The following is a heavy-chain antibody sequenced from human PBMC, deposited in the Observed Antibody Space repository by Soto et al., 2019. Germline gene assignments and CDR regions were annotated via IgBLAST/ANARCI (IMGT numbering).Heavy chain of an antibody. J-gene: IGHJ2*01. CDR1: GGTFRNHG. Sequence: QVQLVQSGAEVKKPGSSVKVSCKASGGTFRNHGISWLRQAPGKGIGGTGGFTPNLGTANYETKFQGRVSITADESTTTASVALSNLRPEDTAVYFCARGVVSGFEFWYFDLWGRGTLITVSS. CDR2: FTPNLGTA. V-gene: IGHV1-69*01. D-gene: IGHD5-12*01. CDR3: ARGVVSGFEFWYFDL.